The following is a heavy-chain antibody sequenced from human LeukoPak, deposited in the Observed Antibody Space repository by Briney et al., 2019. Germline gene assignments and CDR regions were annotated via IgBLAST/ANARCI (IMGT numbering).Heavy chain of an antibody. CDR2: IYYTGST. V-gene: IGHV4-59*08. CDR3: ARGGYNLDAFDV. D-gene: IGHD5-24*01. CDR1: GGSIRSYY. J-gene: IGHJ3*01. Sequence: PSETLSLTCTVFGGSIRSYYWNWIRQPPGKGLEWIGYIYYTGSTKYNPSLKSRLTISVDTSKNQFSLKLSSVTAADTAVYYCARGGYNLDAFDVWGQGTMVTVSS.